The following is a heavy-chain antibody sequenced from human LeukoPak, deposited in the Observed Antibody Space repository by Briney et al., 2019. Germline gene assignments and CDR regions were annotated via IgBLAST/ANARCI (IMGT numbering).Heavy chain of an antibody. CDR1: GYTFTSHG. Sequence: ASVRVSFKASGYTFTSHGISWVRQAPGQGLEWMGIINPAGGSTTYAQKFQGSRLTLTRDTSTSTVYMELSSLRSEDTAVYYCARGRGVHDSHTYDYFDYWGQGSLVTVSS. D-gene: IGHD3-22*01. CDR3: ARGRGVHDSHTYDYFDY. V-gene: IGHV1-46*01. CDR2: INPAGGST. J-gene: IGHJ4*02.